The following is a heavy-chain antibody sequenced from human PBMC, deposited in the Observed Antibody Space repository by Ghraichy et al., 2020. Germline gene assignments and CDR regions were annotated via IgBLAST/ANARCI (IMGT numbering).Heavy chain of an antibody. CDR2: INTETGNP. CDR3: ARGKNYHDTVA. CDR1: GYTFTSYT. Sequence: ASVKVSCKTSGYTFTSYTMNWVRQAPGQGLEWMGWINTETGNPTYAQGFTGRFVFSLDTSVSTAFLQIDGLKTEDTATYYCARGKNYHDTVAWGQGTLVTVSS. V-gene: IGHV7-4-1*01. D-gene: IGHD3-22*01. J-gene: IGHJ5*02.